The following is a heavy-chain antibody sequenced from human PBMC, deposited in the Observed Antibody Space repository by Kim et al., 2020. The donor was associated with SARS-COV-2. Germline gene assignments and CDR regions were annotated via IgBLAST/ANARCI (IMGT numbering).Heavy chain of an antibody. D-gene: IGHD2-21*02. CDR1: GFAFHHSA. CDR3: VKHLHVTSVTFYWYFEL. V-gene: IGHV3-23*05. J-gene: IGHJ2*01. Sequence: GGSLRLSCAASGFAFHHSAMSWVRQAPGKGLELVSGIFGSGFGTYYADSVKGRFSISRDNSKNILSLQMSDLRVEDTAVYYCVKHLHVTSVTFYWYFELWGRGTLVAVSS. CDR2: IFGSGFGT.